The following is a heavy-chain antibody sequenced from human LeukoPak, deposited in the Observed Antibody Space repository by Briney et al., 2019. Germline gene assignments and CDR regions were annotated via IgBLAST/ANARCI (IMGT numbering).Heavy chain of an antibody. J-gene: IGHJ4*02. CDR2: INEGGST. CDR3: ARAPVGYSFGYRGTHFNY. D-gene: IGHD5-18*01. Sequence: PSETLSLTCAVYGGSFSGCYWSWIRQPPGKGLEWIGEINEGGSTNDNPSLESRISISVDTSKNQVSLTLTSLTAADTAVYYCARAPVGYSFGYRGTHFNYWGQGILVTVSS. V-gene: IGHV4-34*01. CDR1: GGSFSGCY.